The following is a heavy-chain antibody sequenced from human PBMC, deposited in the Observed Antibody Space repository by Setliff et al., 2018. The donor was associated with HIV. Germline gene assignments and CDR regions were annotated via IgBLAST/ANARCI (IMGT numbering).Heavy chain of an antibody. V-gene: IGHV1-69*06. CDR2: IIPLLGTP. CDR3: ARDRSGIAVAAPDAFDV. D-gene: IGHD6-19*01. CDR1: GGSFRNYA. Sequence: AASVKVSCKASGGSFRNYAINWVRQAPGQGLEWMGGIIPLLGTPNYAHKFQGRVTITADKYSSTVYMELSSLRSEDSAVFYRARDRSGIAVAAPDAFDVWGQGTMVTVSS. J-gene: IGHJ3*01.